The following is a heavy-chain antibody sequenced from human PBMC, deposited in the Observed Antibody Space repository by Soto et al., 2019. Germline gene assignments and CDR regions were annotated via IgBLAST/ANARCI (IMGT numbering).Heavy chain of an antibody. CDR2: IYYSGST. V-gene: IGHV4-39*01. J-gene: IGHJ4*02. CDR3: ARPVLTSGLYDYVWGSYMDY. CDR1: GGSISSSSYY. Sequence: SETLSLTCTVSGGSISSSSYYWGWIRQPPGKGLEWIGSIYYSGSTYYNPSLKSRVTISVDTSKNQFSLKLSSVTAADTAVYYCARPVLTSGLYDYVWGSYMDYWGQGTLVTVSS. D-gene: IGHD3-16*01.